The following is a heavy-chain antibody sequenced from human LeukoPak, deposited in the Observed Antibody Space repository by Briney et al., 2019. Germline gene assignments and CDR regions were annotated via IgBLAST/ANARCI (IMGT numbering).Heavy chain of an antibody. Sequence: SETLSLTCSVSGDSISSYYWSWIRQPPGKGLEWIGYIYRIGNTDYNPSLKSRVTISLDTSKNQLSLNLTSVTAADTAVYYCAGRGQRYFRDWGQGTLVTVSS. J-gene: IGHJ4*02. CDR1: GDSISSYY. CDR3: AGRGQRYFRD. V-gene: IGHV4-4*08. D-gene: IGHD3-9*01. CDR2: IYRIGNT.